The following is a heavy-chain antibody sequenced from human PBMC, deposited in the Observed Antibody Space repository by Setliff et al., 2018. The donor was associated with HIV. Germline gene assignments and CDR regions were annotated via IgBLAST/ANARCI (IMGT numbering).Heavy chain of an antibody. CDR2: ISSRGSTI. CDR3: ARSPYGDYGLDY. CDR1: GFTFSDYY. D-gene: IGHD4-17*01. V-gene: IGHV3-11*04. J-gene: IGHJ4*02. Sequence: GGPLRLSCAASGFTFSDYYMSWIRQAPGKGLEWVSYISSRGSTIYYADSVKGRFTISRDNSKNSLYLQMNTLRAEDTAVYFCARSPYGDYGLDYWGQGTLVTVSS.